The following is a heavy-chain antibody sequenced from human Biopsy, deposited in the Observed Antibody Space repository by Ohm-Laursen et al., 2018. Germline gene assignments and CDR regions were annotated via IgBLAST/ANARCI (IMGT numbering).Heavy chain of an antibody. V-gene: IGHV4-59*01. J-gene: IGHJ4*02. Sequence: SETLSLTCNVSGGDINNYYWSWIRQPAGKGLEWLGYISNIGSTNYNPSLKSRVTISVDTSKNHFSLKLTSVTAADTAVYYCARESALAGDFDSWGQGTLVTVSS. D-gene: IGHD6-19*01. CDR2: ISNIGST. CDR3: ARESALAGDFDS. CDR1: GGDINNYY.